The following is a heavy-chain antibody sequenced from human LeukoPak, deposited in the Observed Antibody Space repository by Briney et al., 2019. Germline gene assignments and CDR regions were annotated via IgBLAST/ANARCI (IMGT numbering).Heavy chain of an antibody. D-gene: IGHD6-13*01. CDR2: ISGSGGST. CDR1: GFTFSSFA. V-gene: IGHV3-23*01. CDR3: AKWDSISWSNY. Sequence: GGSLGLSCAASGFTFSSFAMSWVRQAPGKGLEWVSTISGSGGSTYYADSVKGRFTISRDNSKNTLYLQMNSLRDEDTAVYYCAKWDSISWSNYWGQGTLVTVSS. J-gene: IGHJ4*02.